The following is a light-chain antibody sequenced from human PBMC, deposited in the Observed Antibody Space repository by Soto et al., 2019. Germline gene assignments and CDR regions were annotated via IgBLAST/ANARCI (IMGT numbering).Light chain of an antibody. CDR1: SSDVGGYNY. J-gene: IGLJ1*01. V-gene: IGLV2-11*01. CDR2: DVS. CDR3: CSYAGSYTHV. Sequence: QPMLAQRRAVSGSTAQWVTISCTRTSSDVGGYNYVSWYQQHPGKAPKLMIYDVSKRPSGVPDRFSGSKSGNTASLTISGLQAEDEADYYCCSYAGSYTHVCGSETKVTVL.